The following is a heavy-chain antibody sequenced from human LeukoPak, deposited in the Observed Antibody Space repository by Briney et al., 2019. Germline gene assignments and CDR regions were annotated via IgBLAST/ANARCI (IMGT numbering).Heavy chain of an antibody. J-gene: IGHJ5*02. Sequence: SETLSLTCTVSGYSISSGYYCGGIRQPPGKELEWMGGIYHSGSTYYNPSLKSRVTISVDTSKNQFSLKLSSVTAADTAVYYCARRVVTPRCWFDPWGQGTLVTVSS. D-gene: IGHD3-3*01. CDR3: ARRVVTPRCWFDP. CDR2: IYHSGST. CDR1: GYSISSGYY. V-gene: IGHV4-38-2*02.